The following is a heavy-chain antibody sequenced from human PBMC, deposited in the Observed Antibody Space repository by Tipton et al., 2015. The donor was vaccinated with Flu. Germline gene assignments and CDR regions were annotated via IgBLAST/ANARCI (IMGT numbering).Heavy chain of an antibody. CDR2: TYYNGST. CDR3: ARVNRGFFDY. Sequence: TLSLTCTVSGASISSSYWTWIRQPPGKGLGWIGSTYYNGSTNYNPSLKSRVTISVDTPRNQISLKLNSMTAADTAVYYCARVNRGFFDYWGQGTLVTVSS. CDR1: GASISSSY. J-gene: IGHJ4*02. D-gene: IGHD1/OR15-1a*01. V-gene: IGHV4-59*01.